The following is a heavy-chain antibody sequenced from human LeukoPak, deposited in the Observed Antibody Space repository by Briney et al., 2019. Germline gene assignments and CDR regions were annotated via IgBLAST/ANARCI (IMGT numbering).Heavy chain of an antibody. Sequence: GGSLRLSCAASGSTFSTYGMHWVRQAPGKGLEWVAVIWSDGTSERYGDSVKGRFTISRDNSRNTLYLQMNSLRVEDTAVYYCARMIAARREFDYWGQGTLVTVSS. CDR2: IWSDGTSE. V-gene: IGHV3-33*01. J-gene: IGHJ4*02. CDR3: ARMIAARREFDY. CDR1: GSTFSTYG. D-gene: IGHD6-6*01.